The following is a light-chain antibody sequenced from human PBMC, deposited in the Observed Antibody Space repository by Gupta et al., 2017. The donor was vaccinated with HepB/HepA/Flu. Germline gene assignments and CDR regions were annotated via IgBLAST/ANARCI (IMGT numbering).Light chain of an antibody. CDR2: SLS. CDR1: QDIKND. J-gene: IGKJ4*01. Sequence: THMTQPPSCLSASVGDRVTITCRAPQDIKNDFYWYQHKAGKPPKLLIYSLSTVTSGVPSRFSGSRSGTDFTLTISSRQPEDVANYYCRQYFSFPLTFGWGTTVEIK. CDR3: RQYFSFPLT. V-gene: IGKV1-6*01.